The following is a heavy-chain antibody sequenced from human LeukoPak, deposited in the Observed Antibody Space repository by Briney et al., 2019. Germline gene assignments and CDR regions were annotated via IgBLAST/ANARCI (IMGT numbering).Heavy chain of an antibody. CDR1: GGSISSYY. V-gene: IGHV4-59*01. Sequence: SETLSLTCTVSGGSISSYYWSWIRQPPGKGLEWIGYIYYSGSTNYNPSLKSRVTISVDTSKNQFSLKLSSVTAADTAVYNCAREADYWGQGTLVTVSS. J-gene: IGHJ4*02. CDR3: AREADY. CDR2: IYYSGST.